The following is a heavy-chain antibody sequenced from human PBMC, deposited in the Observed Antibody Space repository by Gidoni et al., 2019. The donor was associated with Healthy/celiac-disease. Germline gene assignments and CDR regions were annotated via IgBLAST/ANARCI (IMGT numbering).Heavy chain of an antibody. Sequence: KVSCKASGYTFTSYDINWVRQATGQGLEWMGWMNPNSGNTGYAQKFQGRVTMTRNTSISTAYMELSSLRSEDTAVYYCARGLTLPQHTEAFDIWGQGTMVTVSS. J-gene: IGHJ3*02. V-gene: IGHV1-8*01. CDR2: MNPNSGNT. D-gene: IGHD5-18*01. CDR1: GYTFTSYD. CDR3: ARGLTLPQHTEAFDI.